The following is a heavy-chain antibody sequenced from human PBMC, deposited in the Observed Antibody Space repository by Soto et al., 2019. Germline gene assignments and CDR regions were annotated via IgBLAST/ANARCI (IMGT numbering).Heavy chain of an antibody. D-gene: IGHD3-10*01. V-gene: IGHV1-69*01. CDR3: VAELDFGKLSVV. J-gene: IGHJ6*02. Sequence: QVQLVQSGVEVKKPGSSVRVSCKASGDTFKNSVISWVRQAPGQGLEWMGGTIPLFGTTDYAQKFQGRLTITTDESTTTAYMEVSRLTSEATDVYYCVAELDFGKLSVVWGQGTTVIVSS. CDR1: GDTFKNSV. CDR2: TIPLFGTT.